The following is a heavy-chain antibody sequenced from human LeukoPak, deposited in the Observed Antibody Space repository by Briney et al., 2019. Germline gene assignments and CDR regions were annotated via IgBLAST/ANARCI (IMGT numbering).Heavy chain of an antibody. J-gene: IGHJ4*02. CDR3: ARDLGASSGYFDY. CDR1: GFTVSSNC. V-gene: IGHV3-53*01. D-gene: IGHD3-22*01. Sequence: GSLRLSCAASGFTVSSNCMSWVRQAPGKGLEWVSVIYSGGSTYYADSVKGRFTISRDNSKNTLYLQMNSLRAEDTAVYYCARDLGASSGYFDYWGQGTLVTVSS. CDR2: IYSGGST.